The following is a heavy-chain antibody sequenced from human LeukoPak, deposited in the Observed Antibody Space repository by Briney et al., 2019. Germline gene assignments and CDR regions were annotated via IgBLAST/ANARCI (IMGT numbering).Heavy chain of an antibody. V-gene: IGHV3-15*01. CDR3: TSTYYDFWSIY. Sequence: GSLRLSCTASGFTFADDWMSWVHQAPGKGLEWVGRIRTSTDGGSADYAAPVKGRFTISRDDSKNTLYLHMTSLKTEDTAVYYCTSTYYDFWSIYWGQGTLVTVSS. J-gene: IGHJ4*02. CDR2: IRTSTDGGSA. CDR1: GFTFADDW. D-gene: IGHD3-3*01.